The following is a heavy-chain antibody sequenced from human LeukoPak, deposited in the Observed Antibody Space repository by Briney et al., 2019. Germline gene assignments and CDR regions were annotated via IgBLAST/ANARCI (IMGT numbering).Heavy chain of an antibody. Sequence: PGGSLRLSCAASGFTFSDYYMSWIRQAPGKGLEWVSYISSSGSTIYYADSVKGRFTISRDNAKNSLYLQMNSLRAEDTAVYYCARDLEYYDILTGYFEYDAFDIWGQGTMVTVSS. D-gene: IGHD3-9*01. CDR1: GFTFSDYY. CDR2: ISSSGSTI. CDR3: ARDLEYYDILTGYFEYDAFDI. J-gene: IGHJ3*02. V-gene: IGHV3-11*01.